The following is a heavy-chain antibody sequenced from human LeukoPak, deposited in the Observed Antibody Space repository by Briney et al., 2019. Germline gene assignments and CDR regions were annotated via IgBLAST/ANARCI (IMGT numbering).Heavy chain of an antibody. CDR1: GGSISSYY. D-gene: IGHD3-22*01. V-gene: IGHV4-59*01. CDR2: IYYSGST. CDR3: ARGPTYYYDSSGYYLIDY. Sequence: SETLSPTCTVSGGSISSYYWSWIRQPPGKGLEWIGYIYYSGSTNYNPSLKSRVTISVDTSKNQFSLKLSSVTAADTAVYYCARGPTYYYDSSGYYLIDYWGQGALVTVSS. J-gene: IGHJ4*02.